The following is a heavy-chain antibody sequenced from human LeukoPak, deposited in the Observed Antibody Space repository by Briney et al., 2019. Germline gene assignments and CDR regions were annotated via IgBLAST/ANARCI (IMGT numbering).Heavy chain of an antibody. CDR2: INPNSGGT. J-gene: IGHJ4*02. Sequence: ASAKVSCKASGYTFTGYYMHWVRQAPGQGLEWMGWINPNSGGTNYAQKFQGRVTMTRDTSISTAYMELSRLRSDDTAVYYCARRIFGGVIVSPNDYWGQGTLVTVSS. D-gene: IGHD3-16*02. CDR1: GYTFTGYY. V-gene: IGHV1-2*02. CDR3: ARRIFGGVIVSPNDY.